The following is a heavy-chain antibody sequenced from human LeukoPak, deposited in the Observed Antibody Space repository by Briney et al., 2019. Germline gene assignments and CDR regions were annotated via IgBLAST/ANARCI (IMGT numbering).Heavy chain of an antibody. D-gene: IGHD6-13*01. CDR1: EYIFNNKW. V-gene: IGHV5-51*01. CDR2: IYPGDSDT. J-gene: IGHJ4*02. CDR3: AIRAIAEYFAY. Sequence: GESLKISCKGSEYIFNNKWIGWVRQLPGKGLEWMGIIYPGDSDTRYSPSFQGQVTISADKSICTAYLQWNSLKASDTAMYYCAIRAIAEYFAYWGQGTLVTVSS.